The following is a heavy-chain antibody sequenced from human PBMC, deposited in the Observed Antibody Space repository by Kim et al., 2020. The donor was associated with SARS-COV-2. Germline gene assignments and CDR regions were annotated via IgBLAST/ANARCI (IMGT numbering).Heavy chain of an antibody. CDR2: INHSGST. J-gene: IGHJ4*02. V-gene: IGHV4-34*01. Sequence: SETLSLTCAVYGGSFSGYYWSWIRQPPGKGLEWIGEINHSGSTNYNPSLKSRVTISVDTSKNQFSLKLSSVTAADTAVYYCARGRVTVVRRYFDYWGQGTLVTVSS. CDR1: GGSFSGYY. CDR3: ARGRVTVVRRYFDY. D-gene: IGHD2-15*01.